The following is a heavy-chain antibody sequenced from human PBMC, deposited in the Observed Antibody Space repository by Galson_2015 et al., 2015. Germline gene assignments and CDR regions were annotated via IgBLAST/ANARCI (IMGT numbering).Heavy chain of an antibody. D-gene: IGHD6-19*01. V-gene: IGHV4-61*02. CDR1: GGSSSSGRFY. J-gene: IGHJ4*02. Sequence: TLSLTCTVSGGSSSSGRFYLSWIRQPAGRGLEWIGRIYASGAASYNPSLNSRVTISVDMSKIQFSLNLSSVTAADTAVYYCAVEHYSSGPYVIAPFDYWGQGTLVTVSS. CDR3: AVEHYSSGPYVIAPFDY. CDR2: IYASGAA.